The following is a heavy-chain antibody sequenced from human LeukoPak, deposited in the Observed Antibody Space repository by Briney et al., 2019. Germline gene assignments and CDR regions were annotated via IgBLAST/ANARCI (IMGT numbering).Heavy chain of an antibody. Sequence: GRSLRLSCAPSGLTFSSYSMNWVRQAPGEGLEWVSSISSSSSYIYYADSVKGRFTISRDNSKNTLYLQMNSLRAEDTAVYYCARGGSYLSAFDIWGQGTMVTVSS. V-gene: IGHV3-21*04. J-gene: IGHJ3*02. CDR3: ARGGSYLSAFDI. D-gene: IGHD1-26*01. CDR2: ISSSSSYI. CDR1: GLTFSSYS.